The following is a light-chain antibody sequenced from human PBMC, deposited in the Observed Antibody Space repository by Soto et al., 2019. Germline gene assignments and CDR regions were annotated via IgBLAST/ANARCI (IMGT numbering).Light chain of an antibody. CDR1: QSVSTN. J-gene: IGKJ4*01. CDR2: GAS. CDR3: QQYNKWPLT. Sequence: EIVMTQSPATLSVSPGERATLSCRASQSVSTNLAWYQHKPGQAPRLLIYGASTRATAIPARFSCSGSGTEFTLTISSLQSEDFAVYYCQQYNKWPLTFGGGTKVEIK. V-gene: IGKV3-15*01.